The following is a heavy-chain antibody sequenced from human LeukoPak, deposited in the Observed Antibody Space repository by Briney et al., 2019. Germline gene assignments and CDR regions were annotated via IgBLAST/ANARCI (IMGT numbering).Heavy chain of an antibody. CDR1: GYSFTSYW. Sequence: GESLKISCKGSGYSFTSYWIGWVRQMPGKGLEWMGIIYPGDSDTRYSPSLQGQVTFSADKSISTAYLHLSSLKASDTAMYYCAKTGIASTGTSNFFDFWGQGTLVTVSS. D-gene: IGHD6-13*01. CDR2: IYPGDSDT. V-gene: IGHV5-51*01. J-gene: IGHJ4*02. CDR3: AKTGIASTGTSNFFDF.